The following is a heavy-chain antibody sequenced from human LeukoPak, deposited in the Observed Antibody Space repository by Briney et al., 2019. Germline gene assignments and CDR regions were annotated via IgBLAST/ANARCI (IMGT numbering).Heavy chain of an antibody. D-gene: IGHD6-19*01. V-gene: IGHV4-34*01. CDR2: INHSGST. CDR3: ARHYSGWYNFFDY. CDR1: GGSFSGYY. Sequence: SETLSLTCAVYGGSFSGYYWSWIRQPPGKGLEWIGEINHSGSTNYNPPLKSRVTISVDTSKNQFSLKLTSVTAADTAVYYCARHYSGWYNFFDYWGQGTLVTVSS. J-gene: IGHJ4*02.